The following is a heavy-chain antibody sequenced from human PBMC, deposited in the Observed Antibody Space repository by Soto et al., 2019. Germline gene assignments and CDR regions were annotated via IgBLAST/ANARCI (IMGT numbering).Heavy chain of an antibody. CDR1: GGTFSSYA. Sequence: SVKVSCKASGGTFSSYAISWVRQAPGQGLEWMGGIIPIFGTANYAQKFQGRVTITADESTSTAYMELSSLRSEDTAVYYCARMAAYYDSSGYYYYSGVAHWGQGTLVTAPQ. J-gene: IGHJ4*02. CDR2: IIPIFGTA. V-gene: IGHV1-69*13. D-gene: IGHD3-22*01. CDR3: ARMAAYYDSSGYYYYSGVAH.